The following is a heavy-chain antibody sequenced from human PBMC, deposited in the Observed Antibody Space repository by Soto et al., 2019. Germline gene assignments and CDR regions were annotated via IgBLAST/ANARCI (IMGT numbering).Heavy chain of an antibody. CDR1: GGSFSGYY. V-gene: IGHV4-34*01. D-gene: IGHD3-3*01. CDR3: ARGDSPRLRFLEWAHRMVYYGMDV. CDR2: INHSGST. J-gene: IGHJ6*02. Sequence: PSETLSLTCAVYGGSFSGYYWSWIRQPPGKGLEWIGEINHSGSTNYNPSLKSRVTISVDTSKNQFSLKLSSVTAADTAVYYCARGDSPRLRFLEWAHRMVYYGMDVWGQGTTVTVSS.